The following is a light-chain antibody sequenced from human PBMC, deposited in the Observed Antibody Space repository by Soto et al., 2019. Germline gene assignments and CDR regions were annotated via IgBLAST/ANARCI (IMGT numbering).Light chain of an antibody. J-gene: IGKJ1*01. CDR3: QQYNNWPPWT. CDR1: QSVSSN. V-gene: IGKV3-15*01. CDR2: GAS. Sequence: IVMTQSPATLSVSPGERATLSCRASQSVSSNLAWYQQKPGQAPRLLIYGASTRATGSPARFSGSGSGTEFTLTISSLQSEDFAVYYCQQYNNWPPWTFGQGTKVESK.